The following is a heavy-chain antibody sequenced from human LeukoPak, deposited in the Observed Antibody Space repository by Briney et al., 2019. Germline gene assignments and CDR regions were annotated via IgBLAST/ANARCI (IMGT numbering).Heavy chain of an antibody. J-gene: IGHJ4*02. D-gene: IGHD6-19*01. Sequence: GGSLRLSCAASGFTFSGHSMTWVRQTPGKGLEWVSVIFGNGVKTYYADSVKGRFTISRDNSKNTLYLQMNSLRVEDTAVYYCAQGYSSGWYPHWGQGSLVSVSS. CDR2: IFGNGVKT. CDR1: GFTFSGHS. CDR3: AQGYSSGWYPH. V-gene: IGHV3-23*01.